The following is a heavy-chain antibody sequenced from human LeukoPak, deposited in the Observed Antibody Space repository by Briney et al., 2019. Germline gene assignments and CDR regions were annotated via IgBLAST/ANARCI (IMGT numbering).Heavy chain of an antibody. D-gene: IGHD4-11*01. Sequence: PGESLKISCKGSGYRFTSYWITWVRQMPGKGLEWMGIIYPSDSDTTYSPSFQGQVTISADKSISTAYLQWNSLKASDTAMYYCARQTTTTTYDSRGQGTLVTVSS. V-gene: IGHV5-51*01. J-gene: IGHJ4*02. CDR2: IYPSDSDT. CDR1: GYRFTSYW. CDR3: ARQTTTTTYDS.